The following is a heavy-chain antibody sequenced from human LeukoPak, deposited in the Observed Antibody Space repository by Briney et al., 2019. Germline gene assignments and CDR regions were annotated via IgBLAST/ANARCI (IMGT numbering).Heavy chain of an antibody. D-gene: IGHD3-9*01. CDR2: ISGSGGST. J-gene: IGHJ3*02. V-gene: IGHV3-23*01. CDR1: GFTFSSYA. CDR3: AKSSNFDWSPRPYGAFDI. Sequence: PGGSLRLSCAASGFTFSSYAMSWVRQAPGKGLEWVSAISGSGGSTYCADSVKGRFTISRDNSKNTLYLQMNSLRAEDTAVYYCAKSSNFDWSPRPYGAFDIWGQGTMVTVSS.